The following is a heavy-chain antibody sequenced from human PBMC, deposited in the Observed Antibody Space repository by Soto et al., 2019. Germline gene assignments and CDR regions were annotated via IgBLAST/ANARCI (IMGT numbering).Heavy chain of an antibody. D-gene: IGHD3-22*01. V-gene: IGHV1-8*01. CDR1: GYTFTSYD. CDR2: MNPNSGNT. J-gene: IGHJ4*02. CDR3: ARIRRIPYYYDSSGYYYFDY. Sequence: ASVKVSCKASGYTFTSYDINWVRQATGQGLEWMGWMNPNSGNTGYAQKFQGRVTMTRNTSISTAYMELNSLRAEDTAVYYCARIRRIPYYYDSSGYYYFDYWGQGTLVTVSS.